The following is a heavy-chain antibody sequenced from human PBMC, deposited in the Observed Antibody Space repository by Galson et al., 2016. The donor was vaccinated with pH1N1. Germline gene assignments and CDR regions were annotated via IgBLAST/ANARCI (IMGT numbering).Heavy chain of an antibody. CDR3: ATEDYYTSLY. CDR1: GFIFSDYW. Sequence: SLRLSCAASGFIFSDYWMSWVRQAPGPGLEWVAKITPDGSRKYYVDSMKGRCTISRDNAENSLSLQMNSLRVEDTALYYCATEDYYTSLYWGQGILVTVSS. V-gene: IGHV3-7*01. CDR2: ITPDGSRK. J-gene: IGHJ4*02. D-gene: IGHD1-26*01.